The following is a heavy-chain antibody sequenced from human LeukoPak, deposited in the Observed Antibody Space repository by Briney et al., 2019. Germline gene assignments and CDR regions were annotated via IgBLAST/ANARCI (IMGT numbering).Heavy chain of an antibody. J-gene: IGHJ4*02. CDR1: GGTFSSYA. D-gene: IGHD5-18*01. CDR2: IIPIFGTA. V-gene: IGHV1-69*01. CDR3: ARTGEGDTAMAFDY. Sequence: GSSVKVSCKASGGTFSSYAISWVRQAPGQGLEWMGGIIPIFGTANYAQKFQGRVTITADESTSTAYMALSSLRSEDTAVYYCARTGEGDTAMAFDYWGQGTLVTVSS.